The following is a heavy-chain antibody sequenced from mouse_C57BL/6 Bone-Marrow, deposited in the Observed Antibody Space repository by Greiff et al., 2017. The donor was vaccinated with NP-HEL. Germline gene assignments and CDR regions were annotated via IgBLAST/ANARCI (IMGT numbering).Heavy chain of an antibody. V-gene: IGHV10-3*01. D-gene: IGHD2-5*01. CDR2: IRSKSSNYAT. CDR3: GRDLGYYSNYGDAMDY. Sequence: EVKVVESGGGLVQPKGSLKLSCAASGFTFNTYAMHWVRQAPGQGLEWVARIRSKSSNYATYSADSVKDSFTLSRDDSPSMPYLQMNNLKTEDAAMDYWGRDLGYYSNYGDAMDYWGQGTLVTVSA. J-gene: IGHJ4*01. CDR1: GFTFNTYA.